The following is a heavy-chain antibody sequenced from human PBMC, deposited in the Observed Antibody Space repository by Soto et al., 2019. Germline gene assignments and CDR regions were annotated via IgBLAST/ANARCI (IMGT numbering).Heavy chain of an antibody. Sequence: ESGGGVVQPGRSLRPSCSASRFTFDDYAMNWVRQAPGKGLEWVSSISWNSGNIVYADSVRGRFTISRDNAKTSLHLQMNSLRAEDTALYYCTKGASSSCFSAFDLWGQGTMVTVSS. J-gene: IGHJ3*01. CDR2: ISWNSGNI. CDR3: TKGASSSCFSAFDL. D-gene: IGHD2-2*01. V-gene: IGHV3-9*01. CDR1: RFTFDDYA.